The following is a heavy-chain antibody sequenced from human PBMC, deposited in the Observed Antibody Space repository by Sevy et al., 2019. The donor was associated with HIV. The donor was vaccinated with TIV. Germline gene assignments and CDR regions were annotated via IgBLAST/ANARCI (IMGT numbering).Heavy chain of an antibody. CDR3: ANYGSGSYYVTTPYYYGMDV. CDR2: ISGSGGST. CDR1: GFTFSSYA. J-gene: IGHJ6*02. D-gene: IGHD3-10*01. Sequence: GGSLRLSCAASGFTFSSYAMSWVRQAPGKGLEWVSAISGSGGSTYYADSVKGRFTISRDNSKNTLYLQMNSLRAEDTAVYYCANYGSGSYYVTTPYYYGMDVWGQGTTVTVSS. V-gene: IGHV3-23*01.